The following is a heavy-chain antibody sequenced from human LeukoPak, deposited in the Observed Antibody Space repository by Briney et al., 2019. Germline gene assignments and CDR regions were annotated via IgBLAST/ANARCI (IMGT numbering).Heavy chain of an antibody. D-gene: IGHD1-26*01. CDR2: INHSGST. CDR3: ASEYSGSHENY. J-gene: IGHJ4*02. V-gene: IGHV4-34*01. CDR1: GGSFSGYY. Sequence: PSETLSLTCAVYGGSFSGYYWSWIRQPPGKGLEWIGEINHSGSTNYNPSLKSRVTISVDASKNQFSLKLSSVTAADTAVYYCASEYSGSHENYWGQGTLVTVSS.